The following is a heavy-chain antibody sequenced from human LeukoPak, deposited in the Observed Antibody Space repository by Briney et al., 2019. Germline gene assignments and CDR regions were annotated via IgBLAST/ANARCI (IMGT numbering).Heavy chain of an antibody. Sequence: SETLSLTCAVYGGSFSGYYWSWIRQPPGKGLEWIGEINHSGSTNYNPSLKSRVTISVDTSKNQFSLKLSSVTAADTAVYYCARGLHKLPGHYYYMDVWGKGTTVTVSS. D-gene: IGHD1-7*01. J-gene: IGHJ6*03. CDR2: INHSGST. CDR3: ARGLHKLPGHYYYMDV. CDR1: GGSFSGYY. V-gene: IGHV4-34*01.